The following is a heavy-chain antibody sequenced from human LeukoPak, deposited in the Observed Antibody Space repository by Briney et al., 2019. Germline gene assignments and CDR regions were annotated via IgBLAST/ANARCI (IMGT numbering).Heavy chain of an antibody. D-gene: IGHD3-22*01. Sequence: GESLKISCKGSGFIFTHYWIGWVRQDPGKSLEWMGIIYPDDSDTRYSPSFQGQVTISADKSINTAFLQWSSLKASDSAIYYCARLYYSASGYPDYWGQGTLVTVSS. J-gene: IGHJ4*02. CDR3: ARLYYSASGYPDY. V-gene: IGHV5-51*01. CDR1: GFIFTHYW. CDR2: IYPDDSDT.